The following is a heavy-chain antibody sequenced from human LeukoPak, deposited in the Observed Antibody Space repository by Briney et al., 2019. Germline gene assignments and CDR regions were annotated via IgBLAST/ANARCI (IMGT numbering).Heavy chain of an antibody. D-gene: IGHD2-21*01. J-gene: IGHJ4*02. Sequence: GGSLRLSCAVSGFSIGSSWMSWVRQTPGKGLEWVADMNEDGSGTYYVDSVKGRFTVSRDNAQNSVYLQMNSLRVEDTGVYYCARATFAVHSNDYWGQGTLVTVSS. CDR3: ARATFAVHSNDY. V-gene: IGHV3-7*01. CDR2: MNEDGSGT. CDR1: GFSIGSSW.